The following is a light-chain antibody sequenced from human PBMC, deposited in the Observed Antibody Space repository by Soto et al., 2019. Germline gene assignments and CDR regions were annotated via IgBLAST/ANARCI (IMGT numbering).Light chain of an antibody. V-gene: IGLV2-14*01. Sequence: QSALAQPASVSGSPGQSITISCTGTSSDVGGFDYVSWYQRHPGKAPKLLIFQVTNRPSGVSSRFSGSKSGNTASLTISGLQAEDEADYFCCSYTSSSITYVFGTGTKVTVL. CDR2: QVT. J-gene: IGLJ1*01. CDR1: SSDVGGFDY. CDR3: CSYTSSSITYV.